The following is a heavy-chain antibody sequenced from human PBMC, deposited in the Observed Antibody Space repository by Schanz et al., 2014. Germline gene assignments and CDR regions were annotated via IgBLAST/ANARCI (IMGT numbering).Heavy chain of an antibody. D-gene: IGHD3-10*01. V-gene: IGHV1-46*03. Sequence: QVQLVQSGAEVKKPGASVKVSCKASGYTFTSYSMHWVRQAPGQGLEWMGIINLSGGSTNNAQKCHGRLAMGRDTTTSTVYMKLSSLGSEDTAVEYCAGDGGEVVQGVIESVNHCYYGMDVWGQGTTVTVSS. J-gene: IGHJ6*02. CDR1: GYTFTSYS. CDR3: AGDGGEVVQGVIESVNHCYYGMDV. CDR2: INLSGGST.